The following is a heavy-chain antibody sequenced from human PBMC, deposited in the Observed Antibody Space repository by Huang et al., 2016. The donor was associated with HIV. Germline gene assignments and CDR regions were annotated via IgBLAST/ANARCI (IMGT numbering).Heavy chain of an antibody. D-gene: IGHD1-7*01. CDR3: AKDAGSGWNYFSS. J-gene: IGHJ4*02. CDR2: VSWNSGTI. Sequence: VASGFTFDDYSMPWVRQSQGKGLGWVSCVSWNSGTIGYSDSVKGRFTASTDNAKNSLYLQMNSLRAEDTALYYCAKDAGSGWNYFSSWGQGTLVTVSS. CDR1: GFTFDDYS. V-gene: IGHV3-9*01.